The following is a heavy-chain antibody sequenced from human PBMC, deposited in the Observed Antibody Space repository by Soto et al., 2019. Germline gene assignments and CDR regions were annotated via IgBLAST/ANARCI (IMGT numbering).Heavy chain of an antibody. J-gene: IGHJ4*02. V-gene: IGHV1-8*01. CDR1: GYTFRSYD. CDR3: ARAYSITWDEGGY. Sequence: QVQLVQSGAEVKKPGASVKVSCKASGYTFRSYDITWLRQATGQGLEWMGWMHPNSGNTGYAQKFQGRVTMTRDTSISTAYMELSSLRSEDTAIYYCARAYSITWDEGGYWGQGTLVTVSS. D-gene: IGHD6-13*01. CDR2: MHPNSGNT.